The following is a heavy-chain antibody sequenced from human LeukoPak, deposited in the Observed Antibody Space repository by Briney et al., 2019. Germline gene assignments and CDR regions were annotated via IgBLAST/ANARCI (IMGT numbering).Heavy chain of an antibody. V-gene: IGHV3-66*01. Sequence: PGGSLRLSCAASGFTVSRNYMSWVRQAPGKGLELVSVIYSGGNTYYADSVKGGFTISRDNSKNTVYLQMNSLRAEDTAVYYCARDTRSFSGSLPHFDYWGQGTLVTVSS. CDR1: GFTVSRNY. J-gene: IGHJ4*02. CDR3: ARDTRSFSGSLPHFDY. CDR2: IYSGGNT. D-gene: IGHD1-26*01.